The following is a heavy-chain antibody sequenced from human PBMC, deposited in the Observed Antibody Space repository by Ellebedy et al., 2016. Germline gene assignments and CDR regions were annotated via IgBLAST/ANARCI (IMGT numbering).Heavy chain of an antibody. Sequence: ASVQVSCKASGDTFSTYAINWVRQAPGQGPEWMGRIIPILGITYYAQKFQGRVTITADKSTSTAYMELSSLRSEDTAVYYCARGGIVVVPAALDHYYYYYGMDVWGQGTTVTVSS. J-gene: IGHJ6*02. CDR2: IIPILGIT. V-gene: IGHV1-69*04. D-gene: IGHD2-2*01. CDR1: GDTFSTYA. CDR3: ARGGIVVVPAALDHYYYYYGMDV.